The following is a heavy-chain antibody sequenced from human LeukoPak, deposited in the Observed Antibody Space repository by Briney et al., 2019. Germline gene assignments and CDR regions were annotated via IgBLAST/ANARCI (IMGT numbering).Heavy chain of an antibody. CDR2: INHSGST. D-gene: IGHD6-13*01. CDR1: GGSFSGYY. Sequence: SETLSLTCAVYGGSFSGYYWSWIRQPPGKGLEWSGEINHSGSTNYNPSLKSRVTISVDTSKNQFSLKLSSVTAADTAVYYCASTLGYSSSWGQFDPWGQGTLVTVSS. V-gene: IGHV4-34*01. J-gene: IGHJ5*02. CDR3: ASTLGYSSSWGQFDP.